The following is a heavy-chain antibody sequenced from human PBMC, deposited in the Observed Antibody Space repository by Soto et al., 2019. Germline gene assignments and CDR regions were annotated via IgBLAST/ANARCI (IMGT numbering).Heavy chain of an antibody. CDR3: AREIQKVPAAEWVWFDP. D-gene: IGHD2-2*01. J-gene: IGHJ5*02. V-gene: IGHV3-21*01. Sequence: GGSLRLSCAASGFTFSSYSMNWVRQAPGKGLEWVSSISSSSSYIYYADSVKGRFTISRDNAKNSLYLQMNSLRAEDTAVYYCAREIQKVPAAEWVWFDPWGQGTLVTVSS. CDR1: GFTFSSYS. CDR2: ISSSSSYI.